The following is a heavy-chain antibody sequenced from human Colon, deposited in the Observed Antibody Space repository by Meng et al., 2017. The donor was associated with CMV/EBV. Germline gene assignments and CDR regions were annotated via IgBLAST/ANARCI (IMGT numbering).Heavy chain of an antibody. V-gene: IGHV1-2*02. Sequence: ASVKVSCKASGYTFTAYFLHWFRQAPGQGLEWMGWSNPKTGATKFAQTFQDRVTMTLDTSISTGYMELSRLTSDDTAVYYCARRIAATGPLYYFDSWGQGTLVTVSS. J-gene: IGHJ4*02. CDR3: ARRIAATGPLYYFDS. D-gene: IGHD6-13*01. CDR1: GYTFTAYF. CDR2: SNPKTGAT.